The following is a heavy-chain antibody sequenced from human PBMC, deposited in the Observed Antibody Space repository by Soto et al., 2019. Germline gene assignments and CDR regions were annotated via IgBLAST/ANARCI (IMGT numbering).Heavy chain of an antibody. Sequence: SETLSLTCTVSGGSISSYYWSWIRQPPGKGLGWIGYIYYSGSTNYNPSLKSRVTISVDTSKNQFSLKLSSVTAADTAVYYCARDRDCSGGSCYDNWFDPWGQGTLVTVSS. CDR2: IYYSGST. V-gene: IGHV4-59*01. CDR3: ARDRDCSGGSCYDNWFDP. CDR1: GGSISSYY. J-gene: IGHJ5*02. D-gene: IGHD2-15*01.